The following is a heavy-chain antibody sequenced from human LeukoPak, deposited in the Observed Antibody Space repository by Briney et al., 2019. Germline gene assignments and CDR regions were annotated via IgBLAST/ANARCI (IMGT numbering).Heavy chain of an antibody. Sequence: PGGSLRLSCAASGFMFSSYVMHWVRQAPGKGLEWAALIRYDGSNKYYADSVKGRFTISRDNSKNTLYLQMNSLRAEDTAVYYCAKLWFGELLDYFDYWGQGTLVTVSS. V-gene: IGHV3-30*02. CDR1: GFMFSSYV. CDR2: IRYDGSNK. CDR3: AKLWFGELLDYFDY. D-gene: IGHD3-10*01. J-gene: IGHJ4*02.